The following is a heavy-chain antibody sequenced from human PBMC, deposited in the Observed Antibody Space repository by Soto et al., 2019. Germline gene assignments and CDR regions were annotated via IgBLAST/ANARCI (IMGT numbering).Heavy chain of an antibody. CDR2: ISWNSGSI. Sequence: PGGSLRLCCTAAGVTFDDYAVHWVRQAPGKGLEWVSGISWNSGSIGYADSVKGRFTISRDNAKNPLYLQMNSLRAEDTALYYCAKDAAYSGSHNWFDPWGQGTLVTVSS. D-gene: IGHD1-26*01. J-gene: IGHJ5*02. CDR3: AKDAAYSGSHNWFDP. CDR1: GVTFDDYA. V-gene: IGHV3-9*01.